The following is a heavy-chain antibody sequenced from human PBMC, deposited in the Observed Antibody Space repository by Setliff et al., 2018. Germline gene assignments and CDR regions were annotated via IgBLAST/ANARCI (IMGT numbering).Heavy chain of an antibody. CDR3: ARGPRFDYESPTYRRRFDP. D-gene: IGHD3-22*01. Sequence: SETLSLTCAVCGGSFSGYYWNWIRQAPGKGLEWIGEINHRGTTSYTPSLKGRVTISVDTSKNLFSLKLSSVTAADTAVYFCARGPRFDYESPTYRRRFDPWGQGTAVTVSS. CDR1: GGSFSGYY. V-gene: IGHV4-34*01. CDR2: INHRGTT. J-gene: IGHJ5*02.